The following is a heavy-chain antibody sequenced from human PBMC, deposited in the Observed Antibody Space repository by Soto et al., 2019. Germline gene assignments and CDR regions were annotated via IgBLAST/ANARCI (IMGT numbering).Heavy chain of an antibody. CDR1: GGNISSYY. D-gene: IGHD6-19*01. Sequence: PSETQSLTCTVSGGNISSYYWSWIRQPPGKGLEWIGYIYYSGSTNYNPSLKSRVTISVDTSKNQFSLKLSSVTAADTAVYYCARDMVGTAYNWFDPWGQGTLVTVSS. V-gene: IGHV4-59*01. CDR3: ARDMVGTAYNWFDP. J-gene: IGHJ5*02. CDR2: IYYSGST.